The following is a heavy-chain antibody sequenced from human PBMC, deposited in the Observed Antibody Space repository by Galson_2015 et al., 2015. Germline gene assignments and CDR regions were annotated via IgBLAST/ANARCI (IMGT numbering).Heavy chain of an antibody. Sequence: QSGAEVKKPGESLQISCKGSGYSFTSYWIGWVRQMPGKGLEWMGIIYPGDSDTRYSPSFQGQVTISADKSISTAYLQWSSLKASDTAMYYCARWGKRGAYVSSQNGEFYYCGMDVWGQGTTVTVSS. V-gene: IGHV5-51*01. CDR3: ARWGKRGAYVSSQNGEFYYCGMDV. CDR1: GYSFTSYW. J-gene: IGHJ6*02. CDR2: IYPGDSDT. D-gene: IGHD3-10*01.